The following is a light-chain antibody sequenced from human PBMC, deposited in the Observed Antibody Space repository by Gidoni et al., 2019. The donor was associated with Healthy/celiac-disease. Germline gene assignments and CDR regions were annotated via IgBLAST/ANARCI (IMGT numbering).Light chain of an antibody. CDR1: QSSSSY. J-gene: IGKJ1*01. Sequence: DIKMTQSPSSLSASVGDRVTITCRASQSSSSYLNWYQQKPGKAPKLLIYAASSLQSGVPSRFSGGGSGADFTLTISSLHPEDVATYCCQQSYSTLWTFGQGTKVEIK. CDR3: QQSYSTLWT. V-gene: IGKV1-39*01. CDR2: AAS.